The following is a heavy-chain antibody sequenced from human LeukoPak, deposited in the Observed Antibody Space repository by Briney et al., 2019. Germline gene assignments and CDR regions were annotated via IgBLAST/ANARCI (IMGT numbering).Heavy chain of an antibody. CDR1: GFTVSSDY. CDR3: ARDASLGSTEWDY. Sequence: PGGSLRLSCAASGFTVSSDYMSWVRQAPGKGLEWVSVIYSGGSTYYADSVKGRFTISRDNSKNTLYLQMNSLRAEDTAVYYCARDASLGSTEWDYWGQGTLVTVSS. CDR2: IYSGGST. V-gene: IGHV3-66*01. D-gene: IGHD3-3*01. J-gene: IGHJ4*02.